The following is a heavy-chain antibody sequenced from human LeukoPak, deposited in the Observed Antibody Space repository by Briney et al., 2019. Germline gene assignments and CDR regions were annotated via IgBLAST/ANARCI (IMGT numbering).Heavy chain of an antibody. D-gene: IGHD1-1*01. CDR3: ARQTGTTPSFDY. J-gene: IGHJ4*02. V-gene: IGHV4-34*01. Sequence: PSETLSLTCAVYGGSFSGYYWSWIRQPPGKGLEWIGSIYHSGSTYYNPSLKSRVTISVDTSKNQFSLKLSSVTAADTAVYYCARQTGTTPSFDYWGQGTLVTVSS. CDR1: GGSFSGYY. CDR2: IYHSGST.